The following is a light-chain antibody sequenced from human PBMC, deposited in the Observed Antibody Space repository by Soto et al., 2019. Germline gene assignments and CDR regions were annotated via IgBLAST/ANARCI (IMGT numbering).Light chain of an antibody. V-gene: IGKV1D-12*01. CDR3: QQVASFPLT. J-gene: IGKJ4*01. CDR2: AAS. Sequence: DIQMTQSPSSVSASVGDRVTITCRASQNIHNWLAWYQQKPGKAPNLLIYAASNLQSGVPSRFSGSGSGTDFTLTISSLRPEDFATYFCQQVASFPLTFGGGTKVEIE. CDR1: QNIHNW.